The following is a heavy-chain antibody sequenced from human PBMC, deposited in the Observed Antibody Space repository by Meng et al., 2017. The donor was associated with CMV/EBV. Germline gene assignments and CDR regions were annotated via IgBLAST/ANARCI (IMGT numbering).Heavy chain of an antibody. D-gene: IGHD2-15*01. CDR2: IYYSGST. V-gene: IGHV4-59*01. Sequence: SETLSLTCTVSGGSISSYYWSWIRQPPGKGLEWIGYIYYSGSTNYNPSLKSRVTISVDTSKNQFSLKLSSVTAADTAVYYCARGYCSGGSCYWAYYYGMDVWGQGTTVTVS. J-gene: IGHJ6*02. CDR1: GGSISSYY. CDR3: ARGYCSGGSCYWAYYYGMDV.